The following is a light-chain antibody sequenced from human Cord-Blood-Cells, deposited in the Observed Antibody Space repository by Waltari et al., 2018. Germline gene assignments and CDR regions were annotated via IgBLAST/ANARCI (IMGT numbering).Light chain of an antibody. CDR3: CSYAGSSTWV. CDR2: EVS. Sequence: QSALTQPASVSGSPGQSITISCTGTSSDVGSYNLVSWYQQHPGKAPKLMIYEVSKLPGGVSNRFSVYKSGNTASLTISGPQAEDEADYYCCSYAGSSTWVFGGGTKLTVL. J-gene: IGLJ3*02. V-gene: IGLV2-23*02. CDR1: SSDVGSYNL.